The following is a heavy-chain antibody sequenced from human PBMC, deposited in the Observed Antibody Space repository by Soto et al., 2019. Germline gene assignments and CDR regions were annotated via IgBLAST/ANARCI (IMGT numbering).Heavy chain of an antibody. J-gene: IGHJ3*02. CDR3: ARGTYYYDSSGYRSDAFDI. D-gene: IGHD3-22*01. CDR2: IYHSGST. Sequence: PSETLSLTCAVSGGSICSGGYSWSWIRQPPGKGLEWIGYIYHSGSTYYNPSPKSRVTISVDRSKNQFSLKLSSVTAADTAVYYCARGTYYYDSSGYRSDAFDIWGQGTMVTVSS. V-gene: IGHV4-30-2*01. CDR1: GGSICSGGYS.